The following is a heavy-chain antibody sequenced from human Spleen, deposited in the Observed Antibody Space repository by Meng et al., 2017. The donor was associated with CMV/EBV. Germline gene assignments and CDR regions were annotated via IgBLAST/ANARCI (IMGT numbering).Heavy chain of an antibody. CDR3: ARGTTYCDTARCSEYFQQ. D-gene: IGHD2-21*01. V-gene: IGHV6-1*01. J-gene: IGHJ1*01. CDR1: SSNSAT. CDR2: TYYMSKWYN. Sequence: SSNSATWNWIRPSPSRGLEWLGRTYYMSKWYNNSTVSVKNRITINPDTSQNQFSLQLNSVTPEDTAVYYCARGTTYCDTARCSEYFQQWGQGTLVTVSS.